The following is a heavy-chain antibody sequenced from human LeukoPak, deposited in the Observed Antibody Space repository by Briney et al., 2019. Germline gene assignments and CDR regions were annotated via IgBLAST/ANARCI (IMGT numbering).Heavy chain of an antibody. CDR3: AKKSGDHFHFDF. Sequence: SGGSLRLSCAASGFTFSSYAMSWVRQTPGKGLEWVSTIGTSGANTYHADSVKGRFTISRDNSKNTLYLQMNSLRAEDTAVYHCAKKSGDHFHFDFWGQGTLVTVSS. CDR1: GFTFSSYA. CDR2: IGTSGANT. V-gene: IGHV3-23*01. J-gene: IGHJ4*02. D-gene: IGHD2-21*01.